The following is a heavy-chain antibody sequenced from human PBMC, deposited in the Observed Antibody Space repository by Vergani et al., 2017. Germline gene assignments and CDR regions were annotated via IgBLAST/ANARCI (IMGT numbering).Heavy chain of an antibody. V-gene: IGHV4-59*01. CDR3: ATQVSXGSGSYWLGYYYYGMDV. D-gene: IGHD3-10*01. J-gene: IGHJ6*02. CDR1: GGSISSYY. CDR2: IYYSGST. Sequence: QVQLQESGPGLVKPSETLSLTCTVSGGSISSYYWSWIRQPPGKGLEWIGYIYYSGSTNYNPSLKSRVTISVDTSKNQFSLKLSSVTAADTAVYYCATQVSXGSGSYWLGYYYYGMDVWGQGTTVTVSS.